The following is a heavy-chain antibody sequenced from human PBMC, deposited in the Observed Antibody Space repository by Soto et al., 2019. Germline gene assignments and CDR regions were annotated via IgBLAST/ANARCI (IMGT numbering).Heavy chain of an antibody. Sequence: QVQLVESGGGVVQPGRSLRLSCAASGFTFSSYGMHWVRQAPGKGLEWVAVIWYDGSNKYYAESVKGRFTISRDNSKNTMYLQMNSLRAEDTAVYYCGGQGGWGQGTLVTVSS. J-gene: IGHJ4*02. V-gene: IGHV3-33*01. CDR3: GGQGG. CDR2: IWYDGSNK. CDR1: GFTFSSYG.